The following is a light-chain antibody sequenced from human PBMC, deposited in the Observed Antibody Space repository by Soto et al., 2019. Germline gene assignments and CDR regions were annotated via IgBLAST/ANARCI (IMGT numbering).Light chain of an antibody. CDR3: GTWDSSLSAEV. J-gene: IGLJ2*01. V-gene: IGLV1-51*01. CDR2: ADN. Sequence: QSVLTQPPSVSAAPGQKVTISCSGSNSNIGTNYVSWYQHLPGTAPKLLIYADNKRPSGIPDRFSASKSGTSATLGITGLQTGDEADYYCGTWDSSLSAEVFGGGTKLTVL. CDR1: NSNIGTNY.